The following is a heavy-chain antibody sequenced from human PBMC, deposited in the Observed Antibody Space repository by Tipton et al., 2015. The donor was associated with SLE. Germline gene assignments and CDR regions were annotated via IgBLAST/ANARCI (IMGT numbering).Heavy chain of an antibody. CDR2: ISYDGSHK. V-gene: IGHV3-30*03. Sequence: SLRLSCAASGFSVSNTYITWVRQAPGKGLEWVAVISYDGSHKYYADSVKGRFTISRDNSKNTLYLQMNSLRAEDTAVYYCASELTQDYFDYWGQGTLVTVSS. J-gene: IGHJ4*02. CDR1: GFSVSNTY. CDR3: ASELTQDYFDY.